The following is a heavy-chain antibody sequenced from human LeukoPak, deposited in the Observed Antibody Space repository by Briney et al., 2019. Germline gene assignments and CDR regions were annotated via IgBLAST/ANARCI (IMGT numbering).Heavy chain of an antibody. CDR3: ARKDGDY. CDR1: GASMSSYH. CDR2: MYDSGNT. Sequence: PSETLSLTCTVWGASMSSYHWSWIRQPPGKGLEWIGYMYDSGNTNYNPSLKSRITMSLDTSNNQFSLKLSSVTAVDTAIYYRARKDGDYWGQGTLVTVSS. J-gene: IGHJ4*02. V-gene: IGHV4-59*01. D-gene: IGHD5-24*01.